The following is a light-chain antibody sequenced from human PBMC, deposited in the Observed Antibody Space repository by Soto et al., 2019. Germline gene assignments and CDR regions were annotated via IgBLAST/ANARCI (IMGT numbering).Light chain of an antibody. Sequence: QSVLTQPPSVSAAPGQWVTISCTGSSSNIGTDYDVPWYQQLPGTAPKLIIYGTSNRPSGVPDRFSGSKSGTSASLAIAGLQAEDEADYYCPSYDSNLSVVFGGGTKLTVL. CDR1: SSNIGTDYD. CDR2: GTS. J-gene: IGLJ2*01. CDR3: PSYDSNLSVV. V-gene: IGLV1-40*01.